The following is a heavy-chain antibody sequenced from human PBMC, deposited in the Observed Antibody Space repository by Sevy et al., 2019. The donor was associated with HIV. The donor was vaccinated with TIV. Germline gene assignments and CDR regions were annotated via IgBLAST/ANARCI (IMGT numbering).Heavy chain of an antibody. V-gene: IGHV4-59*01. CDR1: GGSISSYY. J-gene: IGHJ4*02. Sequence: SETLSLTCTVSGGSISSYYWSWIRQPPGKGLEWIGYIYYSGSTNYNPSLKSRVTISVDTSKNQFSLKLGSVTAADTAVYYCARGYGAKFDYWGQGTLVTVSS. CDR2: IYYSGST. D-gene: IGHD4-17*01. CDR3: ARGYGAKFDY.